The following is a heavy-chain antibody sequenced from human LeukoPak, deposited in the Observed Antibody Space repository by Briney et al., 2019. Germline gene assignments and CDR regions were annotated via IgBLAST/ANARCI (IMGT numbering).Heavy chain of an antibody. Sequence: GGSLRLSCAASGFTFSSYAMSWVRHAPGKGLEGVSAISGRGGSTYDADYVKGRFTISRANSKNTLYLQMNSLRAEDAAVYYCARIAAAGTVRSPFDPWGQGTLVTVSS. D-gene: IGHD6-13*01. J-gene: IGHJ5*02. CDR1: GFTFSSYA. V-gene: IGHV3-23*01. CDR2: ISGRGGST. CDR3: ARIAAAGTVRSPFDP.